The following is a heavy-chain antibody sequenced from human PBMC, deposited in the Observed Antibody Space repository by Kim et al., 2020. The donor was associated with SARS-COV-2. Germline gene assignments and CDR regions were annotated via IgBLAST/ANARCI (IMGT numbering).Heavy chain of an antibody. Sequence: SETLSLTCAVYGGSFSGYYWSWIRQPPGKGLEWIGEINHSGSTNYNPSLKSRVTISVDTSKNQFSLKLSSVTAADTAVYYCARGGWTGPDYWGQGTLVTVSS. CDR1: GGSFSGYY. CDR2: INHSGST. V-gene: IGHV4-34*01. CDR3: ARGGWTGPDY. J-gene: IGHJ4*02. D-gene: IGHD2-15*01.